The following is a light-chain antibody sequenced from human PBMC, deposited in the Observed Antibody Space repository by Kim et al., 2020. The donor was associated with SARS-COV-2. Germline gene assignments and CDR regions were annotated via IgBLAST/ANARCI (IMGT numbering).Light chain of an antibody. CDR1: TGAVTIGHH. CDR2: DTS. Sequence: PGGTVTLAVGSGTGAVTIGHHPYWFQQKPCQAPRTMIYDTSNKHSWTPARLSGSLLGGKAALTLSGALPEDEAEYYCLLYYDGYRIFGGGTQLTVL. J-gene: IGLJ2*01. CDR3: LLYYDGYRI. V-gene: IGLV7-46*01.